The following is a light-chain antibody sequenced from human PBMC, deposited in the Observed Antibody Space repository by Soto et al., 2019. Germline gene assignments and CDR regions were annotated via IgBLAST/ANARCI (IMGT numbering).Light chain of an antibody. J-gene: IGKJ4*01. Sequence: DIQMTQSPSSLSASVGDRVTITCRASQSISNYLSWYQKKPGKAPKLLINVASTLQSGVPSRFSGSGSGTDFTLAISSLQPEDFATYYCQQSSSTPQTFGGGTRVEIK. CDR2: VAS. CDR1: QSISNY. CDR3: QQSSSTPQT. V-gene: IGKV1-39*01.